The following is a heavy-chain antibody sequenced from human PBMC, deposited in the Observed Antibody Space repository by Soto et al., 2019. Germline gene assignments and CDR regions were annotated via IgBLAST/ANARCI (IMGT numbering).Heavy chain of an antibody. CDR1: GGTFSSYA. D-gene: IGHD1-26*01. CDR2: IIPIFGTT. V-gene: IGHV1-69*01. J-gene: IGHJ5*02. CDR3: ARGRDGGSYYGNWFGP. Sequence: QVQLVQSGAEVKKPGSSVKVSCKASGGTFSSYAISWVRQAPGQGLEWMGGIIPIFGTTNYAQKFQGRVTITAGESTSTGDMELSSLRYEDTAVYYCARGRDGGSYYGNWFGPWGQGTPVTVSS.